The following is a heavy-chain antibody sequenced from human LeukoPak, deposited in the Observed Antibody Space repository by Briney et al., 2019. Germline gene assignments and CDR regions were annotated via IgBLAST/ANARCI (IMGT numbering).Heavy chain of an antibody. CDR1: RGSVRSGGYS. J-gene: IGHJ5*02. CDR2: MYYNGST. V-gene: IGHV4-30-4*07. D-gene: IGHD3-22*01. CDR3: ARSIVSMIVVDRFDP. Sequence: PSQTLSLTCAVSRGSVRSGGYSWGWIRQPPGRGLVWIVYMYYNGSTYYNPSLRSRVSLSVDTSKNQFFLKLTSVTAAATAVYYCARSIVSMIVVDRFDPWGQGTLVTVSS.